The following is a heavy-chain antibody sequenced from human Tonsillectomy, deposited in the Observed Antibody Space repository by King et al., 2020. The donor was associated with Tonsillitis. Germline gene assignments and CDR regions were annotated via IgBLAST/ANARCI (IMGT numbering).Heavy chain of an antibody. CDR2: ISWDCGST. CDR3: AKDLGRNYYYNGMDV. Sequence: VQLVESGGVVVQPGGSLRLSCAASGFTFDDYAMHWVRQAPGKGLEWVSLISWDCGSTYYADSVKGRFTISRDNSKNSLYLQMNSLRPEDTALYYCAKDLGRNYYYNGMDVWGQGTTVTVSS. J-gene: IGHJ6*02. D-gene: IGHD1-26*01. CDR1: GFTFDDYA. V-gene: IGHV3-43D*03.